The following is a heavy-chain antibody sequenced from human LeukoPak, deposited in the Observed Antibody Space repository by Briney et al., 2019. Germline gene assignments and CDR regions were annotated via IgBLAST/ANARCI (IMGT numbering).Heavy chain of an antibody. CDR3: ARTHCSGGNCYHFDY. Sequence: PSETLSLTCTVSGGSISNYYGSWIRQPAGKGLEWIGRIYSSETTDYNPSLQGRAAMSVDTSKNQSSLKLSSVTAADTAVYYCARTHCSGGNCYHFDYWGQGTLVTVSS. V-gene: IGHV4-4*07. CDR2: IYSSETT. J-gene: IGHJ4*02. D-gene: IGHD2-15*01. CDR1: GGSISNYY.